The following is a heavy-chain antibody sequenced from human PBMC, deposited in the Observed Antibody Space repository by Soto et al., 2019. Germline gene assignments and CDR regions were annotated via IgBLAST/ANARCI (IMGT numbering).Heavy chain of an antibody. D-gene: IGHD3-16*01. J-gene: IGHJ5*02. CDR3: ARDAVVGPPVAVTLGVWGWFDP. Sequence: EVQLLESGGGLVQPGGSLRLSCAASGFTFSSYAMSWVRQAPGKGLEWVSAISGSGGSTYYADSVKGRFTISRDNSKHPLYLQMNSRRAEDTGVYYCARDAVVGPPVAVTLGVWGWFDPWGQGTLVTVSS. V-gene: IGHV3-23*01. CDR1: GFTFSSYA. CDR2: ISGSGGST.